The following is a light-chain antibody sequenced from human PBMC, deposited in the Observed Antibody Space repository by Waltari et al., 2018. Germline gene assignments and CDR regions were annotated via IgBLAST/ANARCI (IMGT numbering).Light chain of an antibody. CDR1: QSISTY. Sequence: DIQMTQSPSSLSASVGDRVTITCRASQSISTYLNWYQQKPGKAPNLLIYAASSLQGGVPSRFSGSGSGTDFTLTISALRPEDFATYYCQQSYGNPWSFGQGTKLEIK. V-gene: IGKV1-39*01. J-gene: IGKJ2*01. CDR2: AAS. CDR3: QQSYGNPWS.